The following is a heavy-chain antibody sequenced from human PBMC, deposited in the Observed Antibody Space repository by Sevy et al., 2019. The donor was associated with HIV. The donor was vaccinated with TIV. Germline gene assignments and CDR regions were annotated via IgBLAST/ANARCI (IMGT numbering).Heavy chain of an antibody. J-gene: IGHJ4*02. Sequence: SETLSLTCTVSGASISDSGYYWGWIRQPPGKGLEWIASINYSGNTFYNPSLKSRVTISADMSKNQFSVQLNSVTAADTARYYCVGPMLTYRSGRSYYDYWGQGTVVTVSS. CDR2: INYSGNT. D-gene: IGHD6-19*01. CDR3: VGPMLTYRSGRSYYDY. CDR1: GASISDSGYY. V-gene: IGHV4-39*01.